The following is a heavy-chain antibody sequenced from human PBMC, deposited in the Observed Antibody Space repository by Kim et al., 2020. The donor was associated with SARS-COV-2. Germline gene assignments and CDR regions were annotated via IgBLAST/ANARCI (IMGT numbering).Heavy chain of an antibody. J-gene: IGHJ3*01. D-gene: IGHD2-21*01. Sequence: GGSLRLSCRASGFTLGAFAMYWVRQVPGKGLVWVSRIHRDSGVIRYADSVKGRFTVSRDNAKNTLYLQMNSLRAEDTAFYYCAKDLLYCGVHGSPNWGQGTMVTVS. V-gene: IGHV3-74*01. CDR3: AKDLLYCGVHGSPN. CDR1: GFTLGAFA. CDR2: IHRDSGVI.